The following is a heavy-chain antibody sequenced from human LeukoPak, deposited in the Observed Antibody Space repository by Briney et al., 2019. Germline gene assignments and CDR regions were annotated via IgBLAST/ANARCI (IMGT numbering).Heavy chain of an antibody. J-gene: IGHJ6*04. CDR3: TTDFAYYYDSSGYSLVDV. CDR2: IKSKTDGGTT. V-gene: IGHV3-15*01. Sequence: GGSLRLSCAASGFTFSNAWMSWVRQAPGKGLEWVGRIKSKTDGGTTDYAAPVKGRFTISRDDSKNTLYLQMNSLKTEGTAVYYCTTDFAYYYDSSGYSLVDVWGKGTTVTVSS. D-gene: IGHD3-22*01. CDR1: GFTFSNAW.